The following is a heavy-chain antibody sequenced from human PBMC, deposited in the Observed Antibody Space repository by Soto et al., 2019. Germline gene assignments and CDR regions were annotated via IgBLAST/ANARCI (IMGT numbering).Heavy chain of an antibody. CDR2: IWYDGSNK. V-gene: IGHV3-33*01. D-gene: IGHD6-13*01. CDR3: ARFIDFIAAAAQTDDAFDI. CDR1: GFTFSSYG. J-gene: IGHJ3*02. Sequence: QVQLVESGGGVVQPGRSLRLSCAASGFTFSSYGMHWVRQAPGKGLEWVAVIWYDGSNKYYADSVKGRFTISRDNSKNXLXXQMNSLRAEDTAVYYCARFIDFIAAAAQTDDAFDIWGQGTMVTVSS.